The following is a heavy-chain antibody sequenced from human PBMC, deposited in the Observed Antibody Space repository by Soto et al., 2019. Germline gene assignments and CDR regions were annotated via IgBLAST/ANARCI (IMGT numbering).Heavy chain of an antibody. Sequence: GGAVRLSCAASGFTVRSFSMSWVRQAPGKGLEWVSGVNDDGTSTSYADSVRGRFTISRDNSKNTLYLQMNSLRAEDTAVYYCAREAVAGYFDYWGQGTLVPVSS. D-gene: IGHD6-19*01. V-gene: IGHV3-23*01. CDR3: AREAVAGYFDY. CDR1: GFTVRSFS. CDR2: VNDDGTST. J-gene: IGHJ4*02.